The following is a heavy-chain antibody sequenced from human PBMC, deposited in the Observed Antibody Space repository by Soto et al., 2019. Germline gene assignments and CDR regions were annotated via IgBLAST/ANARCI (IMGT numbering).Heavy chain of an antibody. Sequence: GGSLRLSCAASGFTFSDYWMHWVRQVPGKGLVWVSRISGDGGSTSYADSVKGRFTISRDNAKNTLYVQMNSLRAEDTAVYYCARGIGYSAQDYWGQGTPVTVSS. CDR3: ARGIGYSAQDY. CDR2: ISGDGGST. V-gene: IGHV3-74*01. J-gene: IGHJ4*02. CDR1: GFTFSDYW. D-gene: IGHD1-1*01.